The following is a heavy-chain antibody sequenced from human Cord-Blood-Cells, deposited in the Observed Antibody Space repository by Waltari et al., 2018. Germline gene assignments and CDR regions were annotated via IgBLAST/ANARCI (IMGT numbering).Heavy chain of an antibody. J-gene: IGHJ4*02. CDR2: IIPIFGTA. D-gene: IGHD3-9*01. V-gene: IGHV1-69*01. Sequence: QVQLVQSGAEVKKPGSSVKVSCKASAGTFHSYALTWVRQAPAPGLEWMGGIIPIFGTANYAQKFQGRVTITADESTSTAYMELSSLRSEDTAVYYCARGRGYDILTGYCPYFDYWGQGTLVTVSS. CDR1: AGTFHSYA. CDR3: ARGRGYDILTGYCPYFDY.